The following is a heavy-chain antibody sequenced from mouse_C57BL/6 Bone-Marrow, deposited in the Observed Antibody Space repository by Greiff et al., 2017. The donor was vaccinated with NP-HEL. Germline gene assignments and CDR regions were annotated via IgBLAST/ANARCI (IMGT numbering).Heavy chain of an antibody. D-gene: IGHD2-3*01. CDR3: ARHYDGYPFAY. Sequence: VQLQESGPGLVQPSQSLSITCTVSGFSLTSYGVHWVRQSPGKGLEWLGVIWSGGSTDYNAAFISRLSISKDNSKSQVFFKMNSLQADDTAIYYCARHYDGYPFAYWGQGTLVTVSA. V-gene: IGHV2-2*01. CDR2: IWSGGST. J-gene: IGHJ3*01. CDR1: GFSLTSYG.